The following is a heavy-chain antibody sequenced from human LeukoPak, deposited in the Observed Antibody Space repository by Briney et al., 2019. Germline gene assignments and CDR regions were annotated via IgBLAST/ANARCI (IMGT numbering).Heavy chain of an antibody. D-gene: IGHD3-22*01. Sequence: GGSLRPSCVASGITVSSNFMSWVRQAPGKGLEWVSVIYGGGSTHSADSVKGRFTISRDNSKNTLYLQMNSLRAEDTAVYYCASTSAYYEYYFDYWGQGTLVTVSS. CDR2: IYGGGST. J-gene: IGHJ4*02. V-gene: IGHV3-66*01. CDR3: ASTSAYYEYYFDY. CDR1: GITVSSNF.